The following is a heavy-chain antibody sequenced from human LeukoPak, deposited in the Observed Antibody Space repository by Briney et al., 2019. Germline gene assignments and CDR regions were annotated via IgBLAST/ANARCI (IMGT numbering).Heavy chain of an antibody. CDR2: TTSDGSTT. CDR1: GFTFSTYW. CDR3: ARGPRGGTLDF. J-gene: IGHJ4*02. D-gene: IGHD3-10*01. V-gene: IGHV3-74*01. Sequence: PEGSLGLSCAASGFTFSTYWMYWVRQAPGKGLVWVSRTTSDGSTTTYADSVKGRFTITRDNAKNTLYLQMNSLSAEDTAVYYCARGPRGGTLDFWGQGTLVTVSS.